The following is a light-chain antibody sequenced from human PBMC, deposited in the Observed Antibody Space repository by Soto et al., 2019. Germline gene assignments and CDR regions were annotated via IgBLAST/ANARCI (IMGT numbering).Light chain of an antibody. CDR3: MQRIEFPVT. Sequence: EIVSTQSPLSLPVTPGEPASISCRSSQSLLNTDDGNTYLDWYLQKPGQSPQLLIYTLSYRAPGVPDRFSGSGSGTAFTLKISRVAAEDVGIYYCMQRIEFPVTFGGGTKVDIK. CDR2: TLS. V-gene: IGKV2-40*01. CDR1: QSLLNTDDGNTY. J-gene: IGKJ4*01.